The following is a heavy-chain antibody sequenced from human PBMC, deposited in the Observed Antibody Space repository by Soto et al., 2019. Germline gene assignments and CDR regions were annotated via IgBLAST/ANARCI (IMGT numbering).Heavy chain of an antibody. CDR3: ASWTGAARRGWFDP. CDR1: GGSISSYY. J-gene: IGHJ5*02. V-gene: IGHV4-59*08. D-gene: IGHD6-6*01. Sequence: PSETLSLTFTVSGGSISSYYWSWIRQPPGKGLEWIGYIYYSGSTNYNPSLKSRVTISVDTSKNQFSLKLSSVTAADTAVYYCASWTGAARRGWFDPWGQGTLVTVSS. CDR2: IYYSGST.